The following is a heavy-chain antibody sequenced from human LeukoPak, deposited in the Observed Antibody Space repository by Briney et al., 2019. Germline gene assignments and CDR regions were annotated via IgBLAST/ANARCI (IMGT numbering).Heavy chain of an antibody. CDR2: VSVDRGNG. J-gene: IGHJ3*01. CDR3: ARLLGQLHHDGSGSRAFDV. CDR1: GYNSKDAV. V-gene: IGHV1-18*01. Sequence: ASVKVSCKLSGYNSKDAVIVWVRQAPGQGLEWMGCVSVDRGNGVHAPRFQDRVTMTTDIATTTAYMDLRSLRSDDTAVYYCARLLGQLHHDGSGSRAFDVWGQGTMVTVSS. D-gene: IGHD2-15*01.